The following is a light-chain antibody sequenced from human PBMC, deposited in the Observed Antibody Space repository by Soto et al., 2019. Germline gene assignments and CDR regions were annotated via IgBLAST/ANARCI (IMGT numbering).Light chain of an antibody. Sequence: EFVLTQSPGTLSLSPGERATLSCRASQSVSGNSLAWYQHQPGQAPRLLIYGASFRESGIPDRFSGGGSGTDITRTISTLEPEYFAVYYCQRYGTSPPLTFGGGTKVEIK. CDR2: GAS. J-gene: IGKJ4*01. CDR3: QRYGTSPPLT. CDR1: QSVSGNS. V-gene: IGKV3-20*01.